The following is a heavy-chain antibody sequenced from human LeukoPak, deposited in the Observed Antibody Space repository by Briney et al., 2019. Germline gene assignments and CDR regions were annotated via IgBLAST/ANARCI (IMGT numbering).Heavy chain of an antibody. J-gene: IGHJ4*02. CDR3: AREGITEPY. D-gene: IGHD1-14*01. CDR2: IYYSGST. Sequence: SETLSLTCTVSGDSVNSANYFWSWIRQPPGKGLEWIGYIYYSGSTNYNPSLKSRVIISMDTSKNQFPLKLSSVTAADTAVYYCAREGITEPYWGQGTLVTVSS. CDR1: GDSVNSANYF. V-gene: IGHV4-61*01.